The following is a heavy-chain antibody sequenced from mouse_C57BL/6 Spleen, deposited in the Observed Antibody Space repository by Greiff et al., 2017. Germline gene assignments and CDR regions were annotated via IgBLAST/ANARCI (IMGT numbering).Heavy chain of an antibody. D-gene: IGHD2-3*01. CDR3: ARLGDGYFYFDY. J-gene: IGHJ2*01. Sequence: QVQLQQPGAELVKPGASVKLSCKASGYTFTSYWMHWVKQRPGQGLEWIGMIHPNSGSTNYNVKFKSKATLTVDKSSSTAYMQLSSLTSEDSAVYYCARLGDGYFYFDYWGQGTTLTVSS. CDR2: IHPNSGST. V-gene: IGHV1-64*01. CDR1: GYTFTSYW.